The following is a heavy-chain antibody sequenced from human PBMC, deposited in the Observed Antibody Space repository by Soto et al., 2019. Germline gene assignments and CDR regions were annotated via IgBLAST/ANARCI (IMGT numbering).Heavy chain of an antibody. J-gene: IGHJ4*02. CDR1: GFTFSSYA. CDR3: AKRSSSSTFDY. V-gene: IGHV3-23*01. Sequence: EVQLLESGGGLVQPGESLRLSCAASGFTFSSYAMSWVRQAAGKGLEWVSVISGSDDSTYYADSVKGRFTISRDNSKNTLYLQLNSLRAEDTAVYYGAKRSSSSTFDYWGQGTMVTVSS. CDR2: ISGSDDST. D-gene: IGHD6-6*01.